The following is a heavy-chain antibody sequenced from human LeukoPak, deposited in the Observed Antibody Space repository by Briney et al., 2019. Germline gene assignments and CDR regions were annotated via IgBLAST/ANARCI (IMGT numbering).Heavy chain of an antibody. Sequence: GSLRLSCAASGFTFSNYAMSWVRQAPGKGLEWIGEIYHSGSTNYNPSLKSRVTISVDKSKNQFSLKLSSVTAADTAVYYCARGGNSWLAYWGQGTLVTVSS. D-gene: IGHD6-13*01. J-gene: IGHJ4*02. CDR2: IYHSGST. CDR1: GFTFSNYAM. CDR3: ARGGNSWLAY. V-gene: IGHV4-4*02.